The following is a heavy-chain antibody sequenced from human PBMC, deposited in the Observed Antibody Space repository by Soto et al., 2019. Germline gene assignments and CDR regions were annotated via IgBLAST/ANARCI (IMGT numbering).Heavy chain of an antibody. V-gene: IGHV3-15*01. J-gene: IGHJ5*02. D-gene: IGHD3-10*01. CDR3: TTDPLWNIDPQGDWFDP. CDR2: IKSKIDGGTI. CDR1: GFPFSNAW. Sequence: GGSLRLSCAASGFPFSNAWMNWVRQAPGKGLEWVGRIKSKIDGGTIDYAAPVKGRFTISRDDSKNTLYLQMNSLKTEDTAVYYCTTDPLWNIDPQGDWFDPWGQGTLVTVSS.